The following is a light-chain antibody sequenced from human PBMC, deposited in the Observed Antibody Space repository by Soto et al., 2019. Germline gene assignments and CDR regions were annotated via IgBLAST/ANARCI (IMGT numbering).Light chain of an antibody. Sequence: EILMTQSPATLSVSPGERATLSCSASQSVSRNLAWYQQKPGQAPRLLIYGASTRATGIPARFSGSGSGTEFTLTISSLQSEDFEVYYCQQYNNWPPYTFGQGTKLEIK. J-gene: IGKJ2*01. CDR1: QSVSRN. CDR2: GAS. V-gene: IGKV3-15*01. CDR3: QQYNNWPPYT.